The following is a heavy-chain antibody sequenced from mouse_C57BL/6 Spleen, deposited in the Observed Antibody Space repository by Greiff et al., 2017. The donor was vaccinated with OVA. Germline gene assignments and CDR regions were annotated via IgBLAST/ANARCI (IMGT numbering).Heavy chain of an antibody. Sequence: EVKLVESGGGLVKPGGSLKLSCAASGFTFSDYGMHWVRQAPEKGLEWVAYISSGSSTIYYADTVKGRFTIARDNAKNTLFLQMTSLRSEDTAMYYCARRQDNLLLMDYWGQGTSVTVSS. V-gene: IGHV5-17*01. J-gene: IGHJ4*01. CDR2: ISSGSSTI. D-gene: IGHD2-1*01. CDR1: GFTFSDYG. CDR3: ARRQDNLLLMDY.